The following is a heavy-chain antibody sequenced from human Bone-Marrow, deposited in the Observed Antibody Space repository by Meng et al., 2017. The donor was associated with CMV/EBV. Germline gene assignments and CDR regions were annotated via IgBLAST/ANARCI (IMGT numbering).Heavy chain of an antibody. CDR2: INPNSGGT. CDR1: GYTFTGYY. Sequence: ASVKVSCKASGYTFTGYYMHWVRQAPGQGLEWMGWINPNSGGTNCAQKFQGRVTMTRDTSISTAYMELSRLRSDDTAVYYCARGRYCSSTSCHFPFDPWGQGPLVTVYS. CDR3: ARGRYCSSTSCHFPFDP. V-gene: IGHV1-2*02. D-gene: IGHD2-2*01. J-gene: IGHJ5*02.